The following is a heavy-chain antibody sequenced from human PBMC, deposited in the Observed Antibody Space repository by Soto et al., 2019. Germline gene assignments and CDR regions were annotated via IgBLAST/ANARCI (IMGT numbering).Heavy chain of an antibody. CDR3: ARSPSGSYPNFDY. CDR1: GFTFSSYA. V-gene: IGHV3-30-3*01. CDR2: ISYDGSNK. Sequence: QVQLVESGGGVVQPGRSLRLSCAASGFTFSSYAMHWVRQAPGKGLEWVAVISYDGSNKYYADSVKGRFTISRDNSKNTLYLQMNSLRAEDTAVYYCARSPSGSYPNFDYWGQGPLVTVSS. J-gene: IGHJ4*02. D-gene: IGHD1-26*01.